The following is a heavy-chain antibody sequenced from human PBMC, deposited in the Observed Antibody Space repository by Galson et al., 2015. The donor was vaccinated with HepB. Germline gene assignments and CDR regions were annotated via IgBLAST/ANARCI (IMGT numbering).Heavy chain of an antibody. V-gene: IGHV1-69*06. CDR2: IIPIFGTA. J-gene: IGHJ6*02. D-gene: IGHD3-9*01. CDR3: ARGGDLTGYYSDYYYYGMDV. Sequence: SVKVSCKASGGTFSSYAISWVRQAPGQGLEWMGGIIPIFGTANYAQKFQGRVTITADKSTSTAYMELSSLRSEDTAVYYCARGGDLTGYYSDYYYYGMDVWGQGTTVTVSS. CDR1: GGTFSSYA.